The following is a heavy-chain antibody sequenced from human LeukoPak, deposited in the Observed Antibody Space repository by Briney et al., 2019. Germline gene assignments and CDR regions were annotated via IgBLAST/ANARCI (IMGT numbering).Heavy chain of an antibody. J-gene: IGHJ4*02. D-gene: IGHD3-16*01. CDR1: GYTFTGYY. Sequence: ASVKVSCKASGYTFTGYYMHWVRQAPGQGLEWMGWINPNSGGTNYAQKFQGRVTMTRDTSISTAYMELSRLRSDDTAVYYCARDGGGINENHADYWGQGTLVTVSS. CDR2: INPNSGGT. CDR3: ARDGGGINENHADY. V-gene: IGHV1-2*02.